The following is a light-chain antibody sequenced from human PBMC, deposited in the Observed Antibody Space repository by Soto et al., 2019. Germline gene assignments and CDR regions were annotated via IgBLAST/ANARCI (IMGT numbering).Light chain of an antibody. CDR3: SSFAGNYNLV. V-gene: IGLV2-8*01. Sequence: QSALTQPPSASGSPGQSVTISCTGTSSDVGGYNYVSWYQQHPGKAPQLMISEVSKRPSGVPDRFSGSKSGNTASLTVSGLQADDEADYYCSSFAGNYNLVFGGGTKLTVL. CDR2: EVS. CDR1: SSDVGGYNY. J-gene: IGLJ2*01.